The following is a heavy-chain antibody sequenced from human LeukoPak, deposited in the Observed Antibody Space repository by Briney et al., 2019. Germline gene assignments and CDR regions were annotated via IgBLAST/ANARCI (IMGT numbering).Heavy chain of an antibody. Sequence: SVKVSCKASGGTFTSNAITWVRQAPGQGLEWMGRIIPLFGIANYAQKFQGRVTITADKSTNTAYMDLGSLRPEDTAVYYCASGGYGGDGYYGVDVWGQGTTVTVS. J-gene: IGHJ6*02. CDR2: IIPLFGIA. D-gene: IGHD5-12*01. CDR1: GGTFTSNA. V-gene: IGHV1-69*04. CDR3: ASGGYGGDGYYGVDV.